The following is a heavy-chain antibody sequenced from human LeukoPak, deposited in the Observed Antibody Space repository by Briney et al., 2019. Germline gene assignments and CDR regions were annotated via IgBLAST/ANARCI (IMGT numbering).Heavy chain of an antibody. CDR3: ARDSAPGDTYGLLGIDS. CDR1: GYTFTGHY. CDR2: INPKNAAT. V-gene: IGHV1-2*02. Sequence: ASVKVSCKASGYTFTGHYMHWVRQAPGQGLEWMGWINPKNAATNYAQKFQGRVTMTRDTSSGTVYMELSRLRSDDTAVYYCARDSAPGDTYGLLGIDSWGQGTLVTVSS. D-gene: IGHD5-18*01. J-gene: IGHJ4*02.